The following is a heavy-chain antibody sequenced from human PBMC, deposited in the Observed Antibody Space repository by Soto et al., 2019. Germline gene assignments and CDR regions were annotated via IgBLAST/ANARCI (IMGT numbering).Heavy chain of an antibody. J-gene: IGHJ6*03. CDR1: GFTFSSYW. Sequence: GGSLRLSCAASGFTFSSYWMSWVRQAPGKGLEWVANIKQDGSEKYYVDSVKGRFTISRDNAKNSLYLQMNSLRAEDTAVYYCARSAMDYGDYVDYYYYYMDVWGKGTTVTVSS. CDR2: IKQDGSEK. V-gene: IGHV3-7*01. D-gene: IGHD4-17*01. CDR3: ARSAMDYGDYVDYYYYYMDV.